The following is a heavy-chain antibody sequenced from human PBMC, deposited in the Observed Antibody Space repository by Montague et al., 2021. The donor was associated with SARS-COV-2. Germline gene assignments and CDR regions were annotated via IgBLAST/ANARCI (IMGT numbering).Heavy chain of an antibody. J-gene: IGHJ4*02. CDR3: ARVFPRWLQFDPYFDY. Sequence: SETLSLTCTVSGGSISSYYWSWIRQPQGKGLEWIGYSNYSGSTNYNPYLKSRVTISVDTSKNKFSLKLSSVTAADTAVYYCARVFPRWLQFDPYFDYWGQGTLVPLSS. D-gene: IGHD5-24*01. CDR2: SNYSGST. V-gene: IGHV4-59*01. CDR1: GGSISSYY.